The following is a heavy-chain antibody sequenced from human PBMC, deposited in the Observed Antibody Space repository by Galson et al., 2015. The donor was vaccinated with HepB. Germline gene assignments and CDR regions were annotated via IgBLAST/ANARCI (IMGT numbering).Heavy chain of an antibody. CDR3: ARAGLGHYSGMGV. D-gene: IGHD1-26*01. J-gene: IGHJ6*02. CDR1: GGSISTYY. V-gene: IGHV4-59*01. CDR2: IYDSGSP. Sequence: ETLSLTCIVSGGSISTYYWNWIRQPPGMGLEWIGYIYDSGSPNYNPSLRSRVTISLDTSKKQFSLKLSSVTAADTALYYCARAGLGHYSGMGVWGQGTTVTVSS.